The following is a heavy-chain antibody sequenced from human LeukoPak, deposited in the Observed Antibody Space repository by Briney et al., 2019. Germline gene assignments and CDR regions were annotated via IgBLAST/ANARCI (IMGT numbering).Heavy chain of an antibody. CDR3: ARLTGGWFDP. Sequence: SETLSLTCAVYGGSFSGYYWSWIRQPPGKGLEWIGEINHSGSTNYIPSLKSRVTISVDTSKNQFSLTLSSVTAADTAVYYCARLTGGWFDPWGQGTLVTVSS. D-gene: IGHD7-27*01. CDR1: GGSFSGYY. V-gene: IGHV4-34*01. J-gene: IGHJ5*02. CDR2: INHSGST.